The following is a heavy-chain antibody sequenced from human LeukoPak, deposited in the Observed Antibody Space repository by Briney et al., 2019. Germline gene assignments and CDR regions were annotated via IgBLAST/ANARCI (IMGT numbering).Heavy chain of an antibody. CDR1: GGSISSYY. D-gene: IGHD1-14*01. J-gene: IGHJ3*02. V-gene: IGHV4-59*12. CDR3: ARYVTLGAFDI. Sequence: SETLSLTCTVSGGSISSYYWSWIRQPPGKGLEWIGYIYYSGSTNYKPSLKSRVTISVDTSKNQFSLKLSSVTAADTAVYYCARYVTLGAFDIWGQGTMVTVSS. CDR2: IYYSGST.